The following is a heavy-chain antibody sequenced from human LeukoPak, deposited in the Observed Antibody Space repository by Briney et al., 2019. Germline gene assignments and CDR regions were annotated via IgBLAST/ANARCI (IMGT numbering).Heavy chain of an antibody. CDR1: GGSISSSSYY. CDR2: IYYSGST. J-gene: IGHJ5*02. Sequence: SETLSLTCTVSGGSISSSSYYWGWIRQPPGKGLEWSVSIYYSGSTKYNPSLKSRVTISVDTSKNQFSLRLSSVTAADTAVYYCARYRGKTTVSSLDWFDPWGQGTLVTVSS. V-gene: IGHV4-39*07. D-gene: IGHD4-11*01. CDR3: ARYRGKTTVSSLDWFDP.